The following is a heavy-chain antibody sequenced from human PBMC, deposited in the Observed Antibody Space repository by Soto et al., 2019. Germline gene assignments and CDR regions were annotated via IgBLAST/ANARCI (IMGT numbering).Heavy chain of an antibody. V-gene: IGHV4-39*01. CDR3: ARLLYDRSGYYYFDY. CDR2: IYYSGSI. CDR1: GGSISSTSYY. D-gene: IGHD3-22*01. Sequence: XXTLSLTCSVSGGSISSTSYYWGFIRQPPGKGLEWIGSIYYSGSIYHNPSLKSRISTSVDTSKNQFSLKLNSVTAADTALYYCARLLYDRSGYYYFDYWGRGTLVTVSS. J-gene: IGHJ4*02.